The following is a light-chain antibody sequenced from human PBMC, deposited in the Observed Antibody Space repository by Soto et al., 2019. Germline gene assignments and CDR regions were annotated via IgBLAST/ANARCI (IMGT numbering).Light chain of an antibody. V-gene: IGLV1-40*01. CDR3: QSYDSSLSAL. J-gene: IGLJ3*02. CDR2: GNS. CDR1: SSNIGAGYD. Sequence: HSVLTQPPSVSGAPGQRVTISCTGSSSNIGAGYDVHWYQQLPGTAPKLLIYGNSNRPSGVPDRFSGSKSGTSASLAITGLQAEDEADYYFQSYDSSLSALFGGGTQLTVL.